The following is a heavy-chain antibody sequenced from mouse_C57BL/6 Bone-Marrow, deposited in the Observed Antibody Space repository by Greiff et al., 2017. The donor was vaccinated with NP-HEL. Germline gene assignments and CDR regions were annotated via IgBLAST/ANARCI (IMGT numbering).Heavy chain of an antibody. CDR3: ARKTTVYYFGY. Sequence: QVQLQQPGAELVKPGASVKLSCKASGYTFTSYWMHWVKQRPGQGLAWIGMIHPNSGSTNYNEKFKSKATLTVDKSSSTAYMQLSSLTSEDSAVYYWARKTTVYYFGYWGQGTTLTVSS. J-gene: IGHJ2*01. V-gene: IGHV1-64*01. CDR2: IHPNSGST. CDR1: GYTFTSYW. D-gene: IGHD1-1*01.